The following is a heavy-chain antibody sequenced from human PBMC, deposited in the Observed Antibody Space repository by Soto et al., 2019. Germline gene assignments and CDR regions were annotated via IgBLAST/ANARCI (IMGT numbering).Heavy chain of an antibody. CDR2: IVVGSGNT. CDR1: GFTFTSSA. Sequence: GASVKVSCKASGFTFTSSAVQWVRQARGQRLEWIGWIVVGSGNTNYAQKFQERVTITRDMSTSTAYMELSSLGSEDTAVYYCTKAYVQRWLQLLLDYWGQGTLVTVSS. D-gene: IGHD5-12*01. V-gene: IGHV1-58*01. J-gene: IGHJ4*02. CDR3: TKAYVQRWLQLLLDY.